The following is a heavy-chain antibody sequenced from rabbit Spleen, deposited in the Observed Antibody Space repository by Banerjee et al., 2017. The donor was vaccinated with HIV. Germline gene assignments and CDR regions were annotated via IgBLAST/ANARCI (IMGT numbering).Heavy chain of an antibody. CDR1: GFSFSSRYY. CDR2: IYAGSGGSI. V-gene: IGHV1S40*01. CDR3: ARDGLVNDGTVYFAL. D-gene: IGHD1-1*01. Sequence: QSLEESGGGLVQPEGSLTLTCTASGFSFSSRYYMCWVRQAPGKGLEWIACIYAGSGGSIYYASWAKGRFTISKTSSTTVTLQMTSLTAADTATYFCARDGLVNDGTVYFALWGQGTLVTVS. J-gene: IGHJ4*01.